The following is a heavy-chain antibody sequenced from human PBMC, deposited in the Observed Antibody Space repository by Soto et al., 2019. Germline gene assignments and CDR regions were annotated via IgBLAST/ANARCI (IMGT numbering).Heavy chain of an antibody. CDR1: GYSFTSYW. CDR3: TRWSSDNWFDP. J-gene: IGHJ5*02. D-gene: IGHD3-10*01. CDR2: IDPRNSYT. Sequence: PGESLKISCQVSGYSFTSYWITWVRQMPGKGLEWMGRIDPRNSYTNYSPSFRGQVTMSIDKSITTAYLQWTSLKASDTAMYYCTRWSSDNWFDPWGQGTLVTVSS. V-gene: IGHV5-10-1*04.